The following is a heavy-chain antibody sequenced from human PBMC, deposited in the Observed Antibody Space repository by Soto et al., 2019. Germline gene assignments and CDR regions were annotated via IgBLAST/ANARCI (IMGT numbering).Heavy chain of an antibody. Sequence: EVQLVESGGGLVQPGGSLRLSCAASGFPFSIYSMNWVRQAPGKGLEWSSYITSDTNTIKYADSVKGRFTISRDNAKNLVYLQMNSLRDEDTAVYFCARSVEGHFDYWGQGTVVTVYS. CDR2: ITSDTNTI. CDR1: GFPFSIYS. D-gene: IGHD6-19*01. CDR3: ARSVEGHFDY. J-gene: IGHJ4*02. V-gene: IGHV3-48*02.